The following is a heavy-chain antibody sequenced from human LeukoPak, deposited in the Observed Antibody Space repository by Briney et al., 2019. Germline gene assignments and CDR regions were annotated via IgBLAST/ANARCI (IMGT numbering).Heavy chain of an antibody. Sequence: EASVKVSCKASGYTFTGYYMHWVRQAPGQGLEWMGWINPNSGGTNYAQKFQGRVTMTRDTSISTAYMELSSLRSDDTAVYYCARWNDPTQNYYHYGMDVWGQGTTVTVSS. D-gene: IGHD1-1*01. CDR2: INPNSGGT. V-gene: IGHV1-2*02. CDR1: GYTFTGYY. J-gene: IGHJ6*02. CDR3: ARWNDPTQNYYHYGMDV.